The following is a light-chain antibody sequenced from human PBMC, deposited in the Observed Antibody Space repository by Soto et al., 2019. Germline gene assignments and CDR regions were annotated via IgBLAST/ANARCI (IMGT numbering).Light chain of an antibody. Sequence: QSVLTHPRSVSGSPGQSVTISCTGTSSDVGGYNYVSWYQQHPGKAPKVMIYDVSKRPSGVPDRFSGSKSGNTASLTISGLQAEDEADYYCCSFAGSDTDVFGGGTQLTV. CDR3: CSFAGSDTDV. CDR2: DVS. CDR1: SSDVGGYNY. V-gene: IGLV2-11*01. J-gene: IGLJ2*01.